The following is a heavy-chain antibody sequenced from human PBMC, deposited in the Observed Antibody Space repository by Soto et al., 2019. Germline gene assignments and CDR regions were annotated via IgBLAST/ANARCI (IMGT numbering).Heavy chain of an antibody. CDR3: ARGAYCSSSSCYLYHYHGLDV. CDR1: GFTFSDHY. V-gene: IGHV3-72*01. Sequence: GGSLRLSCVVSGFTFSDHYMDWVRQAPGKGLEWDGRIRNRANSYTTEYAPSVKGRFTISRDDSMNSLYLLMNSLKTEDTAVYYCARGAYCSSSSCYLYHYHGLDVWGLGTTVTVSS. CDR2: IRNRANSYTT. J-gene: IGHJ6*02. D-gene: IGHD2-15*01.